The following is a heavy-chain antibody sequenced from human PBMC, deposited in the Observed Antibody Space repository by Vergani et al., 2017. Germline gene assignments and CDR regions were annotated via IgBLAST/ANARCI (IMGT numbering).Heavy chain of an antibody. D-gene: IGHD6-13*01. CDR2: IYPGDSDT. CDR1: GYSFTSYW. Sequence: EVQLVQSGAEVKKPGESLKISCKGSGYSFTSYWIGWVRQMPGKGLEWMGIIYPGDSDTRYSPSFQGQVTISADKSISTAYLQWSSLKASDTAMYYCARSGSGAAADPKFLYYYYYMDVWGKGTTVTVSS. CDR3: ARSGSGAAADPKFLYYYYYMDV. J-gene: IGHJ6*03. V-gene: IGHV5-51*01.